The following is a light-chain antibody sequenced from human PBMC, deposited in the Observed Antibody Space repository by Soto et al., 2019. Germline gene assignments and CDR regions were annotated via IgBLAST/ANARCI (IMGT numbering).Light chain of an antibody. CDR1: QDISNR. V-gene: IGKV1-33*01. CDR2: DAS. Sequence: DIQMTQSPSSLSASVGDRVTISCQASQDISNRLNWYQQKPGTAPKLLIYDASLLETGVPSRFSGGGSGTDFTFTISCLQPEDFATYYCQQIDNLLLTFGQGTKLEI. J-gene: IGKJ2*01. CDR3: QQIDNLLLT.